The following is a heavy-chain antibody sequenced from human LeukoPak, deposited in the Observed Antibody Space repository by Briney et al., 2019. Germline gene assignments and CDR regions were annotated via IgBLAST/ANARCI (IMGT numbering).Heavy chain of an antibody. Sequence: SETLSLTCTVSGGSISSYYWSWIRQPPWKGLEWIGYIYYSGSTNYNPSLKSRVTISVDTSKNQFSLKLSSVTAADTAVYYCARLSKVGAFDIWGQGTMVTVS. D-gene: IGHD2-2*01. CDR1: GGSISSYY. CDR3: ARLSKVGAFDI. CDR2: IYYSGST. J-gene: IGHJ3*02. V-gene: IGHV4-59*01.